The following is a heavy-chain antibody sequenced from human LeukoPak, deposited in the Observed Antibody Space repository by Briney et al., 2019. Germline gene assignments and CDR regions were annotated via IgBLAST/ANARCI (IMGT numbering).Heavy chain of an antibody. Sequence: GASVKVSCKASGYTFTGYYMHWVRQAPGQGLERMGWINPNSGGTNYAQKFQGRVTMTRDTSISTAYMELSRLRSDDTAVYYCAVILTDSPGADYWGQGTLVTVSS. V-gene: IGHV1-2*02. J-gene: IGHJ4*02. CDR3: AVILTDSPGADY. CDR1: GYTFTGYY. D-gene: IGHD3-9*01. CDR2: INPNSGGT.